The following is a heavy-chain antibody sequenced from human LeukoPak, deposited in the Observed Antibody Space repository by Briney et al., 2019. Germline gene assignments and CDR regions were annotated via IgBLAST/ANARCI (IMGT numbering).Heavy chain of an antibody. CDR3: AKEGSGVFDI. J-gene: IGHJ3*02. CDR2: IKGDGSDK. V-gene: IGHV3-7*01. CDR1: GFIFSNKW. Sequence: GGSLRLSCAASGFIFSNKWMSRVRLAPGKGLEWVAKIKGDGSDKYYVDSVKGRFTVSRDNAKNSLFLQLDSLRAEDTAVYYCAKEGSGVFDIWGKGTMVAVSS. D-gene: IGHD2-15*01.